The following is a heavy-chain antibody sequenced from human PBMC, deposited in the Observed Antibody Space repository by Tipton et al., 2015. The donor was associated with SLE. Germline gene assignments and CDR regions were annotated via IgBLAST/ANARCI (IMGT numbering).Heavy chain of an antibody. V-gene: IGHV4-39*07. CDR3: ARRPGSGYYYNFDY. D-gene: IGHD3-22*01. CDR2: INHSGST. CDR1: GGSTSSGSYY. J-gene: IGHJ4*02. Sequence: TLSLTCTVSGGSTSSGSYYWSWIRQPPGKGLEWIGEINHSGSTNYNPSLKSRVTISVDTSKNQFSLKLSSVTAADTAVYYCARRPGSGYYYNFDYWGQGTLVTVSS.